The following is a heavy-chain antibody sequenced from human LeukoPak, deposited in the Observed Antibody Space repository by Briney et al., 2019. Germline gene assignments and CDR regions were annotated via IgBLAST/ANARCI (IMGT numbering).Heavy chain of an antibody. CDR2: ISSSSSYI. CDR3: ARTGTYDILTGYYPV. V-gene: IGHV3-21*01. Sequence: GGSLRLSCAASGFTFSSYSMNWVRQAPGKGLEWVSSISSSSSYIYYADSVKGRFTISRDNAKNSLYLQMNRLRAEDTAVYYCARTGTYDILTGYYPVWGQGTLVTVSS. J-gene: IGHJ4*02. D-gene: IGHD3-9*01. CDR1: GFTFSSYS.